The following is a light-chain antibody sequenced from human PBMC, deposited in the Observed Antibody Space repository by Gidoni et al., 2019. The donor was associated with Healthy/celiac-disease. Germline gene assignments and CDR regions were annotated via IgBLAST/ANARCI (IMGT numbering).Light chain of an antibody. J-gene: IGKJ3*01. CDR3: QQRSIPHT. CDR2: DAS. CDR1: QSVSSY. V-gene: IGKV3-11*01. Sequence: DIVLTQSPATLSLSPGERATLSCRTSQSVSSYLAWYQQKPGQAPRLLIYDASNRATGIPARFSGSGSGTDFTLTISSLEPEDFAVYYCQQRSIPHTFGPGTKVDIK.